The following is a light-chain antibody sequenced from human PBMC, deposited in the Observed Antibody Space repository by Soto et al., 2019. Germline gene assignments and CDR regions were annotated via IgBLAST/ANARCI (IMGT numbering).Light chain of an antibody. V-gene: IGLV2-14*01. CDR3: SSYTLRNTLVL. CDR2: EDS. CDR1: SSDVGGYNF. J-gene: IGLJ3*02. Sequence: QSALTQPASVSGSPGQSITISCTGTSSDVGGYNFVSWYQQHPGKAPRLLIYEDSSRPSGVSYRFSGSKSGNTASLTISGLQAEDEADYYCSSYTLRNTLVLFGGGTKLTVL.